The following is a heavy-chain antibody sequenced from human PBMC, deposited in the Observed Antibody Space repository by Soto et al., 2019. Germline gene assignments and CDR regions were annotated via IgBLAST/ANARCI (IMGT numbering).Heavy chain of an antibody. CDR2: IYYSGST. CDR1: GFYISSSSYY. D-gene: IGHD3-3*02. CDR3: ASPKIAFYNWFDP. V-gene: IGHV4-39*01. Sequence: PSETLSLTSTVSGFYISSSSYYWGWIRQPPGKGLEWIGSIYYSGSTYYNPSLKSRVTISVDTSKNQFSLKLTSVTAADTAVYYCASPKIAFYNWFDPWGQGTLVTVSS. J-gene: IGHJ5*02.